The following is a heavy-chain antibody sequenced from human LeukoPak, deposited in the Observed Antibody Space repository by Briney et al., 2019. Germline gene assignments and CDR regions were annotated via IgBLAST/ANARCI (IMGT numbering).Heavy chain of an antibody. CDR3: TSTLAA. J-gene: IGHJ4*02. CDR1: GFTFSNAW. CDR2: IQRKSDGGTT. V-gene: IGHV3-15*01. Sequence: GGSLKLSCAASGFTFSNAWMNWVRQAPGKGLEWVGRIQRKSDGGTTDYAAPVKGRFTISRDDSRNTLYLQMNSLKTEDTAVYYCTSTLAAWGQGTLVAVSS. D-gene: IGHD6-25*01.